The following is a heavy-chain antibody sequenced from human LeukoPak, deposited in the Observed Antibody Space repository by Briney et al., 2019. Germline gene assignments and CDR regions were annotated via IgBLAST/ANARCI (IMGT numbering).Heavy chain of an antibody. CDR1: GGTFSTYA. Sequence: SVKGSCKASGGTFSTYAVNWVRQAPGQGLEWMGGIIPLFGTANYAQKFQGRVTITTDESTSTAYMELSSLRSEDTAIYYCARVFARGGEISGSYYYYWGQGTLVTVSS. J-gene: IGHJ4*02. D-gene: IGHD3-10*01. CDR3: ARVFARGGEISGSYYYY. CDR2: IIPLFGTA. V-gene: IGHV1-69*05.